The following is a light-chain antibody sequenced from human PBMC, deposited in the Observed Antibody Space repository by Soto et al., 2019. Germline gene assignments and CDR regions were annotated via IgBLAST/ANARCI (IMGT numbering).Light chain of an antibody. CDR3: QHMAT. CDR2: RAS. J-gene: IGKJ1*01. V-gene: IGKV1-5*03. CDR1: QTISSS. Sequence: DIQMTQSPSTLYASVGDRVTIACRASQTISSSLAWYQQKPGKAPKPLIYRASSLESGVPSRFSGSGSGTEFTLTIISLQPDDFATYFCQHMATFGQGTKVEIK.